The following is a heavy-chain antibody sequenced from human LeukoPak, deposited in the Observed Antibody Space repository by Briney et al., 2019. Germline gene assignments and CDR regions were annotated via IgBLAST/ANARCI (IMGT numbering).Heavy chain of an antibody. Sequence: GGSLRLSCAASGFTFSSYWMSWVRQAPGKGLEWVANIKQDGSEKYYVDSVKGRFTISRDNSKNTLYLQMNSLRAEDTAVYYCAKDSDYYDSSGYRVYWGQGTLVTVSS. CDR3: AKDSDYYDSSGYRVY. V-gene: IGHV3-7*03. CDR1: GFTFSSYW. CDR2: IKQDGSEK. D-gene: IGHD3-22*01. J-gene: IGHJ4*02.